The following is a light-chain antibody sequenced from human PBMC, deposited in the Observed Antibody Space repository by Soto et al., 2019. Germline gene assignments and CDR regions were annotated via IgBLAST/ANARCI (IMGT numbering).Light chain of an antibody. CDR1: QSVSNNY. J-gene: IGKJ3*01. CDR2: GAS. CDR3: HYYDDSPPFP. Sequence: EIVLPQSPGTLSLSPGERATLSCRAIQSVSNNYLAWYQQNPGQAPRLLIYGASNRATGIPDRFSGSGSGTDFTLTISRLEPEDFAVYYCHYYDDSPPFPFGPGTKVDIK. V-gene: IGKV3-20*01.